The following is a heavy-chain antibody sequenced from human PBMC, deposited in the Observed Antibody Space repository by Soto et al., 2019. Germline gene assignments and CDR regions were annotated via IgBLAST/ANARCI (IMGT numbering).Heavy chain of an antibody. J-gene: IGHJ4*02. D-gene: IGHD3-22*01. V-gene: IGHV4-59*01. CDR3: AGRAYYYDSSGYYYADY. Sequence: PSETLSLTCTVSGGSISSYYWSWIRQPPGKGLEWIGYIYYSGSTNYNPSLKSRVTISVDTSKNQFSLKLSSVTAADTAVYYCAGRAYYYDSSGYYYADYWGQGTLVTVSS. CDR2: IYYSGST. CDR1: GGSISSYY.